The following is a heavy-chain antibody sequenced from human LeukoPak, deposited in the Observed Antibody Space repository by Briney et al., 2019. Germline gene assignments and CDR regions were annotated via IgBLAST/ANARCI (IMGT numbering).Heavy chain of an antibody. D-gene: IGHD2-2*01. CDR2: ISYDGSNK. J-gene: IGHJ5*02. CDR3: ARDRRYCSSTSCPVNWFDP. V-gene: IGHV3-30-3*01. Sequence: GSLRLSFAASGFTFSSYAMHWVRQAPGKGLEWVAVISYDGSNKYYADSVKGRFTISRDNSKNTLYLQMNSLRAEDTAVYYCARDRRYCSSTSCPVNWFDPWGQGTLVTVSS. CDR1: GFTFSSYA.